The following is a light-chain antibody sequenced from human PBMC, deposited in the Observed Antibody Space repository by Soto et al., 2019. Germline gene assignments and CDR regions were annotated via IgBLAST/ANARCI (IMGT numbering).Light chain of an antibody. J-gene: IGLJ2*01. CDR2: DNN. CDR1: SSNIGNNY. V-gene: IGLV1-51*01. CDR3: GSWDTSLSGII. Sequence: QSVLTQPPSVSAAPGQKVTISCSGSSSNIGNNYVSWYQQLPGTAPKLLIYDNNKRPSGIPDRFSGSKSGTSATLGISGLQTGDDGDYYCGSWDTSLSGIIFGGGTKLTVL.